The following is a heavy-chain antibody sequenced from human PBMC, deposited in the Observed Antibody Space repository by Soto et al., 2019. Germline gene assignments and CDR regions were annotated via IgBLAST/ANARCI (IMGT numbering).Heavy chain of an antibody. V-gene: IGHV1-18*01. CDR1: TYTFTSYG. CDR3: ARDRDIVAKIADY. J-gene: IGHJ4*02. CDR2: ISAYNGNT. D-gene: IGHD5-12*01. Sequence: GASVKVSYTASTYTFTSYGISWVLQAPGQGLEWMGWISAYNGNTNYAQKPQGRVTMTTDTSTSTAYMELRSLRSEDTAVYYCARDRDIVAKIADYWGQGTLVTVSS.